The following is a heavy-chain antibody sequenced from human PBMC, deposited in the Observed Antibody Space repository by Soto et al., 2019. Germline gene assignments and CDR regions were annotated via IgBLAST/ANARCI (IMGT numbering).Heavy chain of an antibody. CDR2: MSGSGGTA. CDR3: AKGTIFGVEQIYDY. V-gene: IGHV3-23*01. J-gene: IGHJ4*02. Sequence: PGGSLRLSCAASGFTFSSYAMSWVRQAPGKGLEWVSGMSGSGGTAYYRDSGKGRFTISRDNSKQTLYLQMNSLRAEDTALYYCAKGTIFGVEQIYDYWGQGTPVNVAS. CDR1: GFTFSSYA. D-gene: IGHD3-3*01.